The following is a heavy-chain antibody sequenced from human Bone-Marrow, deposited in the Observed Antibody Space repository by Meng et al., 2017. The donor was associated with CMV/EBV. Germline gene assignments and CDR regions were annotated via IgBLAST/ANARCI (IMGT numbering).Heavy chain of an antibody. CDR1: GFTFSSYS. Sequence: GESLKISCAASGFTFSSYSMNWVRQAPGKGPEWVSSISSSSSYIYYADSVKGRFTISRDNAKNSLYLQMNSLRAEDTAVYYCARDIASGYDYYYYGMDVWGQGTMVTVSS. V-gene: IGHV3-21*01. D-gene: IGHD5-12*01. J-gene: IGHJ6*02. CDR3: ARDIASGYDYYYYGMDV. CDR2: ISSSSSYI.